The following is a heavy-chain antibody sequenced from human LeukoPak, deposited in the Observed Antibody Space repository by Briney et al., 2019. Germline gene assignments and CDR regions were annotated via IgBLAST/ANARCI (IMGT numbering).Heavy chain of an antibody. V-gene: IGHV4-39*07. CDR1: GGSISSSSYY. CDR3: ARVPKRGIYDSSGYRDY. CDR2: IYYSGST. Sequence: SETLSLTCTVSGGSISSSSYYWGWIRQPPGKGLEWIGSIYYSGSTYYNPSLKSRVTISVDTSKNQFSLKLSSVTAADTAVYYCARVPKRGIYDSSGYRDYWGQGTLVTVSS. D-gene: IGHD3-22*01. J-gene: IGHJ4*02.